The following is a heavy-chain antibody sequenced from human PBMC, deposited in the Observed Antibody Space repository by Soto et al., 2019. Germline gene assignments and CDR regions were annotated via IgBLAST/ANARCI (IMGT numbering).Heavy chain of an antibody. Sequence: DVQLLESGGGLAQRGGSLRLSCAASGFSFSTYGMTWVRQAPGKGLEWVSYGGSGGSTYYADSVKGRFTISRDNSKNTLYLQMNILRAEDTAVYYCVKFRGRAYHYYYMDVWGNGTTVTVSS. D-gene: IGHD3-16*01. CDR3: VKFRGRAYHYYYMDV. CDR2: GGSGGST. J-gene: IGHJ6*03. V-gene: IGHV3-23*01. CDR1: GFSFSTYG.